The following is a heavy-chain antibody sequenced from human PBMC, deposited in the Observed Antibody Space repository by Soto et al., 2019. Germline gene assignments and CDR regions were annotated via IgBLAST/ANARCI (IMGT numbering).Heavy chain of an antibody. CDR3: AHSLGSYGDYVSYFQH. D-gene: IGHD4-17*01. Sequence: QITLKESGPTLVKPTQTLTLTCTFSGFSLSTSGVGVGWIRQPPGKALEWLALIYWDDDKRYSPSLKSRLTITKXTXKXXVVLTMTNMDPVDTATYYCAHSLGSYGDYVSYFQHWGQGTLVTVSS. CDR1: GFSLSTSGVG. V-gene: IGHV2-5*02. J-gene: IGHJ1*01. CDR2: IYWDDDK.